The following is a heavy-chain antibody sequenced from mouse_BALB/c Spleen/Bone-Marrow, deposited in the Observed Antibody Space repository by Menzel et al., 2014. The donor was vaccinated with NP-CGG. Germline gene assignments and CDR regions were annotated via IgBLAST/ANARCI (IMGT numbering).Heavy chain of an antibody. CDR3: ARSQGEVNY. CDR1: GFNIKDAY. CDR2: IAPANGNT. V-gene: IGHV14-3*02. J-gene: IGHJ3*01. D-gene: IGHD1-3*01. Sequence: EVQLQQSGAELVKPGDSVKLSCTASGFNIKDAYMHWVKQRPAQGLEWIGRIAPANGNTEYDPKFLDKATITADTSSNTAYLQLSSLTSEDTAVYYCARSQGEVNYWGQGTLVTVSA.